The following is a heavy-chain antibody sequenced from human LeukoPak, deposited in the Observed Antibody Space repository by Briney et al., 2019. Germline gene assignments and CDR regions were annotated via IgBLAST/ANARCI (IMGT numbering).Heavy chain of an antibody. CDR2: ISSSSSTI. Sequence: GGSLRLSCAASEFTFSSYWMSWVRQAPGKGLEWVSYISSSSSTIYYADSVKGRFTISRDNAKNSLYLQMNSLRAEDTAVYYCARDRGGADYWGQGTLVTVSS. V-gene: IGHV3-48*04. CDR3: ARDRGGADY. CDR1: EFTFSSYW. J-gene: IGHJ4*02. D-gene: IGHD3-16*01.